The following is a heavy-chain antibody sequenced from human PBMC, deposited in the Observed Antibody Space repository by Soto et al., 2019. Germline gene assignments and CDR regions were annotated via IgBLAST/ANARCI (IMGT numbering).Heavy chain of an antibody. D-gene: IGHD3-16*02. CDR1: GFTFSSYW. CDR3: AREIGGLHLGELSFVYYYYYMDV. J-gene: IGHJ6*03. Sequence: PGGSLRLSCAASGFTFSSYWMSWVRQAPGKGLEWVANIKQDGSEKYYVDSVKGRFTISRDNAKNSLYLQMNSLRAEDTAVYYCAREIGGLHLGELSFVYYYYYMDVWGKGTTATVSS. V-gene: IGHV3-7*01. CDR2: IKQDGSEK.